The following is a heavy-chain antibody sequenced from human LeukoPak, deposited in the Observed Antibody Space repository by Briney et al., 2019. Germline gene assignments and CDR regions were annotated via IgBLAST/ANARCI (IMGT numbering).Heavy chain of an antibody. J-gene: IGHJ3*02. V-gene: IGHV3-48*03. CDR3: ARGLGSGAFDI. D-gene: IGHD7-27*01. Sequence: GGSLRLSCAASGFTFSSYEMNWVRQAPGKGLEWVSYISSSGSTIYYADSVKGRFTISRDNAKNSLYLQMNSLRAGDTAVYYCARGLGSGAFDIWGQGTMVTVSS. CDR2: ISSSGSTI. CDR1: GFTFSSYE.